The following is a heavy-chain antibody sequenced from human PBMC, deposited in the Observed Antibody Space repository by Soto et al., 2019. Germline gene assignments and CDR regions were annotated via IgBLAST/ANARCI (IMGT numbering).Heavy chain of an antibody. CDR2: INPNSGGT. D-gene: IGHD5-12*01. CDR1: GYTFTGYY. V-gene: IGHV1-2*04. J-gene: IGHJ6*02. CDR3: ARDVGSGYSGYARAGGYYYYGMDV. Sequence: GASVKVSCKASGYTFTGYYMHWVRQAPGQGLEWMGWINPNSGGTNYAQKFQGWVTMTRDTSISTAYMELSRLRSDDTAVYYCARDVGSGYSGYARAGGYYYYGMDVWGQGTTVTVSS.